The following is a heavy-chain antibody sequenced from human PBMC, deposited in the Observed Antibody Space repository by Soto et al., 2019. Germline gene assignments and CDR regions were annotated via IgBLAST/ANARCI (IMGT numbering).Heavy chain of an antibody. CDR1: GGSFTSYA. CDR2: IIPAFDAA. V-gene: IGHV1-69*06. CDR3: AIVGSPGTWHHLMY. D-gene: IGHD1-26*01. J-gene: IGHJ4*02. Sequence: QVQLVQSGAEVKKPGSSVNISCKASGGSFTSYAINWVRQAPGQGLEWMGGIIPAFDAANSVQKFEGRVTMTSDKSAGTAYMELTNLTSEDTALYYGAIVGSPGTWHHLMYWGQGTLVTVSS.